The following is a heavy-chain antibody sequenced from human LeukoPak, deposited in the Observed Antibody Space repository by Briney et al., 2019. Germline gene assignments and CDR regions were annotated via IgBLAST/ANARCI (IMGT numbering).Heavy chain of an antibody. CDR3: ARVHFDWYSPHYFDY. CDR2: MYYSGST. CDR1: GDSFISYY. J-gene: IGHJ4*02. V-gene: IGHV4-59*01. D-gene: IGHD3-9*01. Sequence: SSETLSLTCTVSGDSFISYYWSWIRQPPGKDLEWIGYMYYSGSTNYNPSLKSRVTMAVDTSKNQFSLRLSSVATADTAVYYCARVHFDWYSPHYFDYWGQGTLVTVSS.